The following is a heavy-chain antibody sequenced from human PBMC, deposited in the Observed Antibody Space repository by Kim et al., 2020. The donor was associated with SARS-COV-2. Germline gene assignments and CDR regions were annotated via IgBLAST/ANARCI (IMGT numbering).Heavy chain of an antibody. Sequence: LKRRVTISVDTTKNQFSLKLSSVTAADTAVYYCAREADTAMANWGWYFDLWGRGTLVTVSS. D-gene: IGHD5-18*01. V-gene: IGHV4-31*02. CDR3: AREADTAMANWGWYFDL. J-gene: IGHJ2*01.